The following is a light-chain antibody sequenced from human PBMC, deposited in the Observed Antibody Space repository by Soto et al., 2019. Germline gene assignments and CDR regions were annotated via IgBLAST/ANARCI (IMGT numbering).Light chain of an antibody. CDR1: SSDIGAYNF. Sequence: QSALTQPASVSGSPGQSIPISCTGTSSDIGAYNFVSWYQQHPGKAPKLMIYDVNIRPSGVSNRFSVSKSGNTASLTISGLQAEDEADYYCNSWTTSTTMIFGGGTKLTVL. V-gene: IGLV2-14*03. J-gene: IGLJ2*01. CDR2: DVN. CDR3: NSWTTSTTMI.